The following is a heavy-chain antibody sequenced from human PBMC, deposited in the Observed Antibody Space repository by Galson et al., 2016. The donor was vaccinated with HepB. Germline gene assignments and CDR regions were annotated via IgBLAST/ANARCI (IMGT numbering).Heavy chain of an antibody. CDR1: GFTLSNYR. CDR2: ISSSSVYI. D-gene: IGHD1-14*01. CDR3: ARGDAPFWSTTYFDY. J-gene: IGHJ4*02. Sequence: SLRLSCAVSGFTLSNYRIDWVRQAPGKGLEWVSCISSSSVYIWYADSVRGRFTNSRDNAKNSLYLQMNSLRVEDTAVYYCARGDAPFWSTTYFDYWGQGTLVTASS. V-gene: IGHV3-21*01.